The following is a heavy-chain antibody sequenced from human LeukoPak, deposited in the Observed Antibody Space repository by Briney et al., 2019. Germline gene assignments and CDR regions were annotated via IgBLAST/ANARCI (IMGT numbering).Heavy chain of an antibody. J-gene: IGHJ4*02. V-gene: IGHV3-7*01. CDR1: GFTFSSYW. CDR3: ARDLRSSGYYAFDY. CDR2: IKEDGSEK. D-gene: IGHD3-22*01. Sequence: GSLRLSCAASGFTFSSYWMSWVRQAPGKGLEWVANIKEDGSEKNYVDSVKGRFTISRDNAKNSLYLQMNSLRAEDTAVYYCARDLRSSGYYAFDYWGQGTLVTVSS.